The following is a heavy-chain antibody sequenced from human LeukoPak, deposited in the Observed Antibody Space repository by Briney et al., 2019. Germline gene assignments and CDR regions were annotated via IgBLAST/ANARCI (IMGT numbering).Heavy chain of an antibody. CDR3: ARGKRRIQLWFTNWFDP. J-gene: IGHJ5*02. CDR2: INHSGST. D-gene: IGHD5-18*01. CDR1: GGSISSSSYY. V-gene: IGHV4-39*07. Sequence: PSETLSLTCTVSGGSISSSSYYWSWIRQPPGKGLEWIGEINHSGSTNYNPSLKSRVTISVDTSKNQFSLKLSSVTAADTAVYYCARGKRRIQLWFTNWFDPWGQGTLVTVSS.